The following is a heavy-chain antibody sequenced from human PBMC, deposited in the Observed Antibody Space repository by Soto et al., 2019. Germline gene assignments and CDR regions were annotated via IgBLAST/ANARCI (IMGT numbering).Heavy chain of an antibody. CDR2: IIPIFGTP. J-gene: IGHJ4*02. Sequence: QVQLVQSGADVMKPWSSVKGSCKASGGNFSSYAISWVRQAPGQAREWMGGIIPIFGTPNYAQKFQGRVTMTADESTSTAYMELSSLRSDDTAVYYCAREPWGVDTSMDDYWGQGTLVTVSS. V-gene: IGHV1-69*12. D-gene: IGHD5-18*01. CDR3: AREPWGVDTSMDDY. CDR1: GGNFSSYA.